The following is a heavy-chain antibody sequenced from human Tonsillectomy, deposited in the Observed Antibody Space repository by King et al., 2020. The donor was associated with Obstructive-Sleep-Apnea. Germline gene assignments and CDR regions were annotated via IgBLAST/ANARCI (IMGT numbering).Heavy chain of an antibody. CDR1: GFTLSDYA. J-gene: IGHJ6*02. D-gene: IGHD2-2*01. V-gene: IGHV3-23*04. CDR3: ARVALGGYCASTSCRAYGMDV. CDR2: ISASGHAT. Sequence: VQLVESGGGLVQPGGSLRLSCGGSGFTLSDYAINWVRQAPGRGLEWVSSISASGHATHYADSVKGRFSISRDNFDNTLHLQTNSLRAEDTAVYFCARVALGGYCASTSCRAYGMDVWGQGTTLTVSS.